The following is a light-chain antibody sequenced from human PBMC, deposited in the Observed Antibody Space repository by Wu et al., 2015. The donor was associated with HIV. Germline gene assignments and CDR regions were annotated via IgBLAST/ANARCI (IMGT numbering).Light chain of an antibody. CDR2: GAF. V-gene: IGKV3D-20*02. CDR1: QWISSSY. Sequence: EIVLTQSPATLSLSPGERVTLSCRASQWISSSYLAWYQHKPGQSPRLLIYGAFSRPTGIPARFSGSGSGTDFTLTISSLEPEDFAVYYCQQRSNWPRYSFGQGTKLEIK. CDR3: QQRSNWPRYS. J-gene: IGKJ2*03.